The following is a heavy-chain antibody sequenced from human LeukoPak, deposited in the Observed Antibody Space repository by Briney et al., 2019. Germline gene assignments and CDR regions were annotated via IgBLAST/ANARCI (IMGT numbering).Heavy chain of an antibody. CDR2: ISYDGSNK. J-gene: IGHJ4*02. V-gene: IGHV3-30*04. CDR1: GFTFSSYA. CDR3: ARDLGY. Sequence: GRSLRLSCAASGFTFSSYAMHWVRQAPGKGLEWVAVISYDGSNKYYADSVKGRFTISRDNFKNTLYLQMNSLRAEDTAVYYCARDLGYWGQGTLVTVSS. D-gene: IGHD7-27*01.